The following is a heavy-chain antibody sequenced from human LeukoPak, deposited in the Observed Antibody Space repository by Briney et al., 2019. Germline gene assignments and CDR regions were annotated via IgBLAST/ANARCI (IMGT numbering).Heavy chain of an antibody. V-gene: IGHV4-30-4*01. CDR2: IYYSGST. CDR1: GGSIGSGDYY. D-gene: IGHD4-11*01. J-gene: IGHJ6*02. CDR3: ARETTNYYYGMDV. Sequence: PSETLSLTCTVSGGSIGSGDYYWSWIRQPPGKGLEWIGYIYYSGSTYYNPSLKSRVTISVDTSKNQFSLKLSSVTAADTAVYYCARETTNYYYGMDVWGQGTTVTVSS.